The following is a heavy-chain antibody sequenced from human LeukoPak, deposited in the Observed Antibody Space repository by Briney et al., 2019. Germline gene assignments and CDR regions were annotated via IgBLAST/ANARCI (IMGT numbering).Heavy chain of an antibody. CDR1: GYTFTSYG. Sequence: ASVKVSCKASGYTFTSYGFSWVRQAPAPGLEWMGLISAYNGNTNYAQKLHGRVTMTTDTSTSTAYVELRSLRSDDTAVYYCARAGNNAGSGSYWGDSYYYFDYWGQGTLVTVSS. CDR3: ARAGNNAGSGSYWGDSYYYFDY. J-gene: IGHJ4*02. D-gene: IGHD3-10*01. CDR2: ISAYNGNT. V-gene: IGHV1-18*01.